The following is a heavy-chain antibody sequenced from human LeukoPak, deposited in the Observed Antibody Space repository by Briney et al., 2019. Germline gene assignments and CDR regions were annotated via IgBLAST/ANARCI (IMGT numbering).Heavy chain of an antibody. CDR3: VRGYSFGPYGMDV. J-gene: IGHJ6*02. CDR2: ISDSGGST. CDR1: GFPFSSYA. Sequence: GGSLRLSCSASGFPFSSYAMHWVXQAPGXGLEYVSAISDSGGSTYYXDSVKGRFTISRDNSKNTLYLQMSSLRAEDTAVYFCVRGYSFGPYGMDVWGQGTTVTVSS. D-gene: IGHD2-15*01. V-gene: IGHV3-64D*09.